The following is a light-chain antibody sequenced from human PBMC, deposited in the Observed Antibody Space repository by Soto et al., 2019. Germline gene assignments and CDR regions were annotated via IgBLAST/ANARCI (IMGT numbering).Light chain of an antibody. Sequence: QAVVTQEPSLTVSPGGTVTLTCGSNTGAVTSGHYPHWLQQRPGQAPRTLIYDTSNKQSWTPARFSGSLLGGKAALTLSGAQPEDEADYYCLLSYSGGNWVFGGGTKVTVL. CDR2: DTS. J-gene: IGLJ3*02. CDR1: TGAVTSGHY. V-gene: IGLV7-46*01. CDR3: LLSYSGGNWV.